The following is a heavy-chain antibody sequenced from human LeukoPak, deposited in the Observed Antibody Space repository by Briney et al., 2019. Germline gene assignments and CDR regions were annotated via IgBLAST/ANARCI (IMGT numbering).Heavy chain of an antibody. D-gene: IGHD1-26*01. Sequence: SETLSLTCTVSGGSISSSSYYWGWIRQPPGKGLEWIGSIYYSGSTYYNPSLKSRVTISVDTSKNQFSLKVSSVTAADTAVYYCARQTGSSQIVGATTHFDPWGQGTLVTVSS. CDR1: GGSISSSSYY. V-gene: IGHV4-39*01. CDR3: ARQTGSSQIVGATTHFDP. CDR2: IYYSGST. J-gene: IGHJ5*02.